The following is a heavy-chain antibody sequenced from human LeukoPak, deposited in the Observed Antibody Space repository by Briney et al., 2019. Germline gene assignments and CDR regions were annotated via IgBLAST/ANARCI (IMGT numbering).Heavy chain of an antibody. Sequence: GRSLRLSCAASGFTFSSYGMHWVRQAPGKGLEWVAVISYDGSNKYYADSVKGRFTISRDNSKNTLYLQMNSLRAEDTAVYYCAKGGYCSGGSCYSHYYYGMDVWGQGTTVTVSS. CDR3: AKGGYCSGGSCYSHYYYGMDV. CDR2: ISYDGSNK. D-gene: IGHD2-15*01. V-gene: IGHV3-30*18. CDR1: GFTFSSYG. J-gene: IGHJ6*02.